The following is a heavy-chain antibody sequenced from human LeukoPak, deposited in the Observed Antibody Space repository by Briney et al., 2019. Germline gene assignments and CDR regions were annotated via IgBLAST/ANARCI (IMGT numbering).Heavy chain of an antibody. CDR1: GXSISSYY. Sequence: PSETLSLTCTVSGXSISSYYWSWIRQPAGKGLEWIGLIYTSGSTNYNPSLKSRVTMSVDTSKNQFSLKLSSVTAADTAVYYCARDLITPPYNWFDPWGQGTLVTVSS. J-gene: IGHJ5*02. CDR3: ARDLITPPYNWFDP. V-gene: IGHV4-4*07. CDR2: IYTSGST. D-gene: IGHD2-8*01.